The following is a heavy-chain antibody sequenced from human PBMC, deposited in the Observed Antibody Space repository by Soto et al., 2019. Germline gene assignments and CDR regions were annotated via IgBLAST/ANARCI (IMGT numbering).Heavy chain of an antibody. CDR3: AKKTDSSSPWGALDI. V-gene: IGHV3-23*01. CDR1: GFTFSRYA. D-gene: IGHD6-6*01. J-gene: IGHJ3*02. Sequence: EVQLLESGGGLVQPGGSLRLSCAASGFTFSRYAMSWVRQAPAQGLEWVSGISGSGGSTYYADSVKGRFTISRDSSKNTLYVQMDSLRAEDTAVYYCAKKTDSSSPWGALDIWGQGTMVSVSS. CDR2: ISGSGGST.